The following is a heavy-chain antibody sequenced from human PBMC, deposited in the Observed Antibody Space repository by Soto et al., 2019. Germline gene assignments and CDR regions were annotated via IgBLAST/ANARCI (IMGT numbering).Heavy chain of an antibody. CDR3: ARTNLIVGATYWFDP. Sequence: EVQLVESGGGLVQPGGSLRLSCAASGFTFSSYSMNWVRQAPGKGLEWVSYISSSSSTIYYADSVKGRFTISRDNAKNSLYLQMNSLRDEDTAVYYCARTNLIVGATYWFDPWGQGTLVTVSS. CDR1: GFTFSSYS. CDR2: ISSSSSTI. V-gene: IGHV3-48*02. D-gene: IGHD1-26*01. J-gene: IGHJ5*02.